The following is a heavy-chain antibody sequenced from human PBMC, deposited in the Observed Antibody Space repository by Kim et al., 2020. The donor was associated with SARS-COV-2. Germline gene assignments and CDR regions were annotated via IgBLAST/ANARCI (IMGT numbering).Heavy chain of an antibody. D-gene: IGHD2-15*01. J-gene: IGHJ5*02. Sequence: SETLSLTCSVSGDSIRTFYWSWIRQAPGKGLEWIGYVYTTGSPSYNPSLQSRVTMSLDTSRNEFSLRLSSVTTADTAVYYCARARGAYRWFDPWGQGTL. CDR1: GDSIRTFY. V-gene: IGHV4-4*09. CDR3: ARARGAYRWFDP. CDR2: VYTTGSP.